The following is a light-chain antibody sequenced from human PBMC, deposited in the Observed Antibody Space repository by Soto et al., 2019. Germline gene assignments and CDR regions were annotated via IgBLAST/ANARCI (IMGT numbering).Light chain of an antibody. J-gene: IGKJ1*01. CDR2: GAS. Sequence: EIVLTQSPGTLSLSPGERATLSCRASQSVSSSYLAWYQQKPGQAPRLLIYGASSRATGIPDRFSGSGSGTDFTLTISRLEPEDFGVYYCQQYGSPPWTFGQGTKVEI. CDR3: QQYGSPPWT. V-gene: IGKV3-20*01. CDR1: QSVSSSY.